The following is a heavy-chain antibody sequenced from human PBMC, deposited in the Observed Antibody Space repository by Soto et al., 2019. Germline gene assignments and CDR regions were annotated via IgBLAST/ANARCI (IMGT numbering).Heavy chain of an antibody. Sequence: SGGLLRVSSAVSEFTFSSYSMNWVRQAPGKGLEWVSSISSSSSYIYYADSVKGRFTISRDNAKNSLYLQMNSLRAEDTAVYYCARDRRYDNSGYYYFVDYCGQGTLVTLSS. CDR1: EFTFSSYS. V-gene: IGHV3-21*01. J-gene: IGHJ4*02. CDR3: ARDRRYDNSGYYYFVDY. CDR2: ISSSSSYI. D-gene: IGHD3-22*01.